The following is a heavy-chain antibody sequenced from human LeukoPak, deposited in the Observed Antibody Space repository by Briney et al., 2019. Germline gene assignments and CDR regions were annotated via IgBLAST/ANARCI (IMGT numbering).Heavy chain of an antibody. CDR2: ISAYNGNT. V-gene: IGHV1-18*01. CDR3: ARAGYYDSSGLVYFDY. D-gene: IGHD3-22*01. CDR1: GYTFTSYG. Sequence: ASVKVSCKASGYTFTSYGISWVRQAPGQGLEWMGWISAYNGNTNYAQKLQGRVTMTTDTSTSTAYMELRSLRSDDTAVYYCARAGYYDSSGLVYFDYWGQGTLVTVSS. J-gene: IGHJ4*02.